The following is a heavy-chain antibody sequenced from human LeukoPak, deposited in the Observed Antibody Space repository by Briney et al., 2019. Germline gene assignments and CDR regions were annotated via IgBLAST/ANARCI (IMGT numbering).Heavy chain of an antibody. CDR2: IWYDGSSK. D-gene: IGHD6-13*01. V-gene: IGHV3-33*01. J-gene: IGHJ4*02. CDR1: GFTFSSYA. Sequence: GGSLRLSCAASGFTFSSYAMHWVRQAPGKGLQWVAVIWYDGSSKYYADSVKGRFTISRDNSKNTLYLQMNSLRAADTAVYYCARDPPTRQYTNSFSPDYWGQGTLVTVSS. CDR3: ARDPPTRQYTNSFSPDY.